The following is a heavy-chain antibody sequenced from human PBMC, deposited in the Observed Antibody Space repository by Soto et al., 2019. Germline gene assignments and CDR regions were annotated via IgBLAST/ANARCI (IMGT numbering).Heavy chain of an antibody. CDR2: IIPIFGTA. V-gene: IGHV1-69*13. J-gene: IGHJ6*02. D-gene: IGHD2-2*01. CDR1: GGTFSSYA. CDR3: AGPEIVPAAMAERYYYYGMDL. Sequence: GASVKVSCKASGGTFSSYAISWVRQAPGQGLEWMGGIIPIFGTANYAQKFQGRVTITADESTSTAYMELSSLRSEDTAVYYCAGPEIVPAAMAERYYYYGMDLWGQGTTVTVSS.